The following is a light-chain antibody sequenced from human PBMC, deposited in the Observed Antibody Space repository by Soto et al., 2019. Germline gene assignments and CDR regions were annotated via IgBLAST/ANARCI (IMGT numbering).Light chain of an antibody. V-gene: IGKV1-5*03. CDR2: KAS. CDR3: QHYNTYPLT. Sequence: DIQMTQSPSTLSASVGDRVTITCRASQSISTWLAWYQQKPGKAPKLLISKASTLESGVPSRLSGSGSGPDFTLTISSLQPDDFATYHCQHYNTYPLTFGGGTKVEIK. J-gene: IGKJ4*01. CDR1: QSISTW.